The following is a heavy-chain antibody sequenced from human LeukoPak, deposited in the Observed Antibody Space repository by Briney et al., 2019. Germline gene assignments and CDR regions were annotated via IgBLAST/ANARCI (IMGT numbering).Heavy chain of an antibody. CDR2: IYYSGST. D-gene: IGHD2-21*02. Sequence: SETLSLTCTVSGESISGFYWNWIRQPPGKGLEWIGYIYYSGSTNYNPSLKSRVTISIDTSKNQFSLKLSSVTAADTAVYFCARAQRVTGGFDFYYYMDVWSEGTTVTVSS. CDR1: GESISGFY. J-gene: IGHJ6*03. V-gene: IGHV4-59*08. CDR3: ARAQRVTGGFDFYYYMDV.